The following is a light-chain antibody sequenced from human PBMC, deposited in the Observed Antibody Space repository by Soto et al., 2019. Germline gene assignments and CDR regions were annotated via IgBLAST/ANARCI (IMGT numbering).Light chain of an antibody. CDR3: QSYDRSLSALYV. Sequence: QSVLTQPPSVSGAPGQRVTISCTGSSSNIGACYDVHWYQHLPGTAPKLLIYGNSNRPSGVPERFSGSKSGTSASLAITGLQAEDEADYYCQSYDRSLSALYVFGTGTKLTVL. V-gene: IGLV1-40*01. CDR2: GNS. J-gene: IGLJ1*01. CDR1: SSNIGACYD.